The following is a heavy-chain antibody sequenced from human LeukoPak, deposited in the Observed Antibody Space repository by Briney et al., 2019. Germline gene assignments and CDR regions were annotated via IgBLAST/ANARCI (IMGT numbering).Heavy chain of an antibody. CDR3: ARGRFFGLIVVIPAAMIAFDI. V-gene: IGHV4-34*01. D-gene: IGHD2-2*01. CDR1: GGSFSGYY. Sequence: SETLSLTCAVYGGSFSGYYWSWIRQPPGKGLEWIGEINHSGSTNYNPSLKSRVTISVDTSKNQFSLKLSSVTAADTAVYYCARGRFFGLIVVIPAAMIAFDIWGQGTMVTVSS. J-gene: IGHJ3*02. CDR2: INHSGST.